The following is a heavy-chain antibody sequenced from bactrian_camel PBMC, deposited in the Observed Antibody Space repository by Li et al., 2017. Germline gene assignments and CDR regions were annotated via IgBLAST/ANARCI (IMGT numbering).Heavy chain of an antibody. J-gene: IGHJ6*01. CDR2: INSGGSST. Sequence: DVQLVESGGGMVQPGGSLRLSCATSGFSFSNYDMSWVRQAPGKGLEWVSGINSGGSSTDYAADTVKGRFTISKDNAKSTPYLEMNSLKPEDTAVYYCAAVSGYWGRGTQVTVS. CDR3: AAVSGY. V-gene: IGHV3S40*01. CDR1: GFSFSNYD.